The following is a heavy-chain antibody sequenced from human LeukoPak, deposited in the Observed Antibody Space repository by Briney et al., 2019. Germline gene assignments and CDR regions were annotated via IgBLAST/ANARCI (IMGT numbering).Heavy chain of an antibody. CDR3: ARALNRIYYWYFDL. D-gene: IGHD2-15*01. CDR2: IYHSGST. V-gene: IGHV4-38-2*02. J-gene: IGHJ2*01. CDR1: GYSISSGYY. Sequence: SETLSLTCTASGYSISSGYYCGWIRQPPGKGLEWIGIIYHSGSTYYNQSLKSRVTVSVDTSKNQFSLKLNSLTAADTAVYYCARALNRIYYWYFDLWGRGTLVTVSS.